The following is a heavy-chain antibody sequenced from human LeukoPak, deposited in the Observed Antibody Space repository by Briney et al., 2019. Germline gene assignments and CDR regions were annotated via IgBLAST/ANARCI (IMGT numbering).Heavy chain of an antibody. V-gene: IGHV1-69*05. CDR1: GGTFSSYA. J-gene: IGHJ5*02. CDR3: ARNGQQTAVAGTNWFDP. D-gene: IGHD6-19*01. Sequence: SVKVSCKASGGTFSSYAISWVRQAPGQGLEWMGGIIPIFGTANYAQKFQGRVTITTDESTSTAYMELSSLRSEDTAVYYCARNGQQTAVAGTNWFDPWGQGTLVTVSS. CDR2: IIPIFGTA.